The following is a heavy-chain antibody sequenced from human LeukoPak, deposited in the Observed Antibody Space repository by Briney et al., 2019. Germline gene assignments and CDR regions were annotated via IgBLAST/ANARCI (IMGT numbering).Heavy chain of an antibody. D-gene: IGHD2-15*01. Sequence: PGGSLRLSCAASGFTFSSYAMSWVRQAPGKGLEWVSAISGNGGSTYYADSVEGRFTISRDNSKNTLYLQMNSLRAEDTAVYYCAKDPRGISDAFDIWGQGTMVTVSS. V-gene: IGHV3-23*01. CDR1: GFTFSSYA. CDR2: ISGNGGST. J-gene: IGHJ3*02. CDR3: AKDPRGISDAFDI.